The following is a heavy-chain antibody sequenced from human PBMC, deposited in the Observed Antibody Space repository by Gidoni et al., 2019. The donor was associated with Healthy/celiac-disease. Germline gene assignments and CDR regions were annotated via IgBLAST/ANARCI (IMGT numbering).Heavy chain of an antibody. Sequence: QLQLQESGPGLGKPSEPRSHTCTVSGGYISSRSSSWGGIRQPPGKGLEWIGSIYYSGGTYDTPSLKGRATISVATSTNLFSLKLRSVTAADPAVYYCARDGIVEGWEIAAAAEYYCDYLGQGTLVTVSS. V-gene: IGHV4-39*07. CDR2: IYYSGGT. CDR1: GGYISSRSSS. J-gene: IGHJ4*02. D-gene: IGHD6-13*01. CDR3: ARDGIVEGWEIAAAAEYYCDY.